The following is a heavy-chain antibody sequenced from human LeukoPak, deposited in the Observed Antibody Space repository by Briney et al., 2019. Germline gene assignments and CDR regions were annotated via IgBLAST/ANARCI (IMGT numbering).Heavy chain of an antibody. CDR2: ISSSGSTI. D-gene: IGHD7-27*01. CDR1: GFTFSSYA. J-gene: IGHJ4*02. Sequence: GGSLRLSCAASGFTFSSYAMSWVRQAPGKGLEWVSYISSSGSTIYYADSVKGRFTISRDNAKNSLYLQMNSLRAEDTAVYYCARENWGSCYDYWGQGTPVTVSS. CDR3: ARENWGSCYDY. V-gene: IGHV3-48*04.